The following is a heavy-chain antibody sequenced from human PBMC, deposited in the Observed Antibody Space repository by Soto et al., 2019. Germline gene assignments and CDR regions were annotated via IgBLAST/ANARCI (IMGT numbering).Heavy chain of an antibody. CDR2: IYYSGST. V-gene: IGHV4-31*03. Sequence: QVQLQESGPGLVKPSQTLSLTCTVSGGSISSGGYYWSWIRQHPGKGLEWIGYIYYSGSTYYNPALKSRVTISVDTSKNQFSLKLSSVTAANTAVYYRARAGYYGSGSYPYYFDYWGQGTLVTVSS. J-gene: IGHJ4*02. D-gene: IGHD3-10*01. CDR1: GGSISSGGYY. CDR3: ARAGYYGSGSYPYYFDY.